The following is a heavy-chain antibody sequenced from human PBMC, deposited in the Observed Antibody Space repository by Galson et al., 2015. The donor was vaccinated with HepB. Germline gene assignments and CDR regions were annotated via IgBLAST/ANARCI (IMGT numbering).Heavy chain of an antibody. J-gene: IGHJ4*02. CDR2: IIPIFGTA. D-gene: IGHD3-22*01. CDR1: GGTFSSYA. Sequence: SVKVSCKASGGTFSSYAISWVRQAPGQGLEWMGGIIPIFGTANYAQKFQGRVTITADESTSTAYMELSSLRSEDTAVYYCARALGPGGYYDSSGSYYFDYWGQGTLVTVSS. CDR3: ARALGPGGYYDSSGSYYFDY. V-gene: IGHV1-69*13.